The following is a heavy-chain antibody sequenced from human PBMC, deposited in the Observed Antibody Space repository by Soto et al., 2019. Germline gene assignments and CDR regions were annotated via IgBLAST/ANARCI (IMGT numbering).Heavy chain of an antibody. J-gene: IGHJ4*02. CDR2: INPSGGGT. Sequence: QVQLVQSGAEVKKPGASVKVSCKASGYTFTSYYMHWVRQAPGQGLEWMGIINPSGGGTTYAQRFQGRVTITRDTSTSTVYMEMSSLRSEDTAVYYCASEVSSGWPFDYWGQGTLVTVSS. CDR3: ASEVSSGWPFDY. D-gene: IGHD6-19*01. CDR1: GYTFTSYY. V-gene: IGHV1-46*01.